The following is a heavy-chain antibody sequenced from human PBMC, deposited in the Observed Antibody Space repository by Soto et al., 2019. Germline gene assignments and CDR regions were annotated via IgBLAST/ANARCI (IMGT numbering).Heavy chain of an antibody. V-gene: IGHV5-51*01. CDR1: GDRFTTYC. Sequence: VSMKISRSVSGDRFTTYCIGWVRKMPGKGLEWMGLIYPGDSETRYSLSFQGQVTISVDKSINTAYLHWSSLKASDTAMYFCARPEHYYGTGSDTGSMDVWGHGTTVTVSS. D-gene: IGHD3-10*01. CDR3: ARPEHYYGTGSDTGSMDV. CDR2: IYPGDSET. J-gene: IGHJ6*02.